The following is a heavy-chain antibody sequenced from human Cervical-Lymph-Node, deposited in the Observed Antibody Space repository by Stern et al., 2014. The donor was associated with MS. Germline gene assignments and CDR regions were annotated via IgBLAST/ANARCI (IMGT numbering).Heavy chain of an antibody. Sequence: EVQLVQSGGGLVQPGGSLRLSCAASGFTFSSYSMNWVRQAPGKGLEWVSYISRSSSTIYYADSVKGRFTISRDNAKNSLYLQMNSLRDEDTAVYYCARDPNYGDYYYYYGMDVWGQGTTVTVSS. CDR3: ARDPNYGDYYYYYGMDV. V-gene: IGHV3-48*02. CDR1: GFTFSSYS. CDR2: ISRSSSTI. J-gene: IGHJ6*02. D-gene: IGHD4/OR15-4a*01.